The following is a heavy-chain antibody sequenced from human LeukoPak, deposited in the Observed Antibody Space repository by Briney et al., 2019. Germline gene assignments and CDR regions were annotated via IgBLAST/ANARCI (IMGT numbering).Heavy chain of an antibody. D-gene: IGHD2-15*01. CDR1: GFTVSSNY. Sequence: GGSLGLSCAASGFTVSSNYMSWVRQAPGKGLEWVSVIYIGGSTYYADSVKGRFTISRDNSKNTLYLQMNSLRAEDTAVYYCARDYPSLYCSGGSCYYWGQGTLVTVSS. V-gene: IGHV3-66*01. CDR3: ARDYPSLYCSGGSCYY. CDR2: IYIGGST. J-gene: IGHJ4*02.